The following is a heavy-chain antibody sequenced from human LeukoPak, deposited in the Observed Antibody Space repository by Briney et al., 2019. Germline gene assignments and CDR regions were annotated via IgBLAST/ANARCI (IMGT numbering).Heavy chain of an antibody. CDR1: GGSFSGYY. CDR3: ARVGYSSSPGRFDYYYMDV. CDR2: INHSGST. D-gene: IGHD6-13*01. V-gene: IGHV4-34*01. Sequence: SETLSLTCAVYGGSFSGYYWSWIRQPPGKGLEWIGEINHSGSTNYNPSLKSRVTISVDTSKNQFSLKLSSVTAADTAVYYCARVGYSSSPGRFDYYYMDVWGKGTTVTVSS. J-gene: IGHJ6*03.